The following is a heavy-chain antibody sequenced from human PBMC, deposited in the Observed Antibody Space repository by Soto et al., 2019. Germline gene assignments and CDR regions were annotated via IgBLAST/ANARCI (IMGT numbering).Heavy chain of an antibody. CDR1: GFTFSSYA. D-gene: IGHD3-22*01. Sequence: GGSLRLSCAASGFTFSSYAMSWVRQAPGKGLEWVSAIGGSGGSTYYADSVKGRFTISRDNSKNTLYLQMNSLRAEDTAVYYCSRRGYYYYYFDYWGQGTLVTVSS. CDR3: SRRGYYYYYFDY. J-gene: IGHJ4*02. V-gene: IGHV3-23*01. CDR2: IGGSGGST.